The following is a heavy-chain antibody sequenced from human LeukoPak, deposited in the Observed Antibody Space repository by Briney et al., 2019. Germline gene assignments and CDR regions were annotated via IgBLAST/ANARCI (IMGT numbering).Heavy chain of an antibody. V-gene: IGHV4-61*02. CDR1: GGSISSGSYY. J-gene: IGHJ4*02. D-gene: IGHD3-22*01. Sequence: SETLSLTCTISGGSISSGSYYWSWIRQPAGKGLEWIGRIYTSGSTNYNPSLKSRVTISVDTSKNQFSLKLSSVTAADTAVYYCARSRYYYDSSGYPHVGNFDYWGQGTLVTVSS. CDR3: ARSRYYYDSSGYPHVGNFDY. CDR2: IYTSGST.